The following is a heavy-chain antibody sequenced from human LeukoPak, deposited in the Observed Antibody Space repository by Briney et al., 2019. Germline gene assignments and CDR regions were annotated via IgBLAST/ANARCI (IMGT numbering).Heavy chain of an antibody. CDR2: IYYSGST. D-gene: IGHD6-19*01. CDR3: ARQSTDSSGWYR. J-gene: IGHJ5*02. Sequence: PSETLSLTCTVSGGSISSSSYYWGWIRQPPGKGLEWNGSIYYSGSTYYNPSLKSRVTISVDTSKNQFSLKLSSVTAADTAVYYCARQSTDSSGWYRWGQGTLVTVSS. CDR1: GGSISSSSYY. V-gene: IGHV4-39*01.